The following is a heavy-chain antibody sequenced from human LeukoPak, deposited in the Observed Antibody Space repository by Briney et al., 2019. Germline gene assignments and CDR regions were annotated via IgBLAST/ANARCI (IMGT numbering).Heavy chain of an antibody. CDR2: ISSSSSYI. Sequence: SLRLSCXASGFTFSSYSMNWVRQAPGKGLEWVSSISSSSSYIYYADSVKGRFTISRDNAKNSLYLQMNSLRAEDTAVYYCARAVGGYFDYWGQGTLVTVSS. J-gene: IGHJ4*02. V-gene: IGHV3-21*01. CDR1: GFTFSSYS. CDR3: ARAVGGYFDY. D-gene: IGHD2-15*01.